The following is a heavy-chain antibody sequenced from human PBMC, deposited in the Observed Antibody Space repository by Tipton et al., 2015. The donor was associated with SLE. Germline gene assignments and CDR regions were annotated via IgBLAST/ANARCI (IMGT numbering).Heavy chain of an antibody. D-gene: IGHD6-13*01. Sequence: TLSLTCAVYGGSFSGYYWSWIRQPPGKGLEWIGEINHSGSTNYNPSLKGRVTISVDTSKNQFSLKLSSVTAADTAVYYCARGNSSSWGRWFDPWGQGTLVTVSS. CDR1: GGSFSGYY. V-gene: IGHV4-34*01. CDR3: ARGNSSSWGRWFDP. J-gene: IGHJ5*02. CDR2: INHSGST.